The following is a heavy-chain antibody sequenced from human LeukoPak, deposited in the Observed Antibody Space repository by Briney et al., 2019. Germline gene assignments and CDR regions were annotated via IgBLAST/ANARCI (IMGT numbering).Heavy chain of an antibody. CDR3: ARDMVKT. CDR2: IKQDGSEK. V-gene: IGHV3-7*01. D-gene: IGHD3-10*01. J-gene: IGHJ4*02. CDR1: GFNFNDYW. Sequence: GSLRLSCVASGFNFNDYWMGWVRQTPGKGLEWVANIKQDGSEKYYVDSVKGRFTISRDNAKNSLYLQMNSLRAEDTAVYYCARDMVKTWGQGTLVTVSS.